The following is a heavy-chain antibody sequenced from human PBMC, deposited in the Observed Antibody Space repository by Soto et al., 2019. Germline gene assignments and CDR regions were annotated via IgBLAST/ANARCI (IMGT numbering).Heavy chain of an antibody. CDR2: IRSKANSYAT. CDR3: TRGDWWELPTMDY. CDR1: GFTFSCSA. V-gene: IGHV3-73*01. D-gene: IGHD1-26*01. J-gene: IGHJ4*02. Sequence: PGGSLRLSCEASGFTFSCSAMHWVRQASGKGLEWVGRIRSKANSYATAYAASVKGRFTISRDDSKNTAYLQMNSLKTEDTAVYYCTRGDWWELPTMDYWGQGTLVTVSS.